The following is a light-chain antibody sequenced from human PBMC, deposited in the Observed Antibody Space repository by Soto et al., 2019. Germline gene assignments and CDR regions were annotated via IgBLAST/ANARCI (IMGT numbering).Light chain of an antibody. CDR2: GAS. CDR1: QTVSSNY. V-gene: IGKV3-20*01. Sequence: EIILTQSPNTLSLSPGERATLSRKASQTVSSNYLAWCQQRPGQAPRLLIYGASTRAAGIPDRFTASGSGTDFTLTITRLEPEDFAVYYCQYYGASPQTFGQGTKVDIK. J-gene: IGKJ1*01. CDR3: QYYGASPQT.